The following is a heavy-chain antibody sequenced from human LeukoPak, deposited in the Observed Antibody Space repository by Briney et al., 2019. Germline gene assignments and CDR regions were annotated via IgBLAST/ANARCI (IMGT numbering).Heavy chain of an antibody. V-gene: IGHV3-23*01. D-gene: IGHD2-2*01. J-gene: IGHJ5*01. CDR2: ISDSGGTT. CDR3: AKFNRGYCSSSSCPNWFDS. Sequence: GGSLRLSCAASGFTFSSYAMSWARQAPGKGLEWVSAISDSGGTTYYAESVKGRFTMSRDNSKNTLYLQMNSLRVEDTAKYYCAKFNRGYCSSSSCPNWFDSWGQGTLVTVSS. CDR1: GFTFSSYA.